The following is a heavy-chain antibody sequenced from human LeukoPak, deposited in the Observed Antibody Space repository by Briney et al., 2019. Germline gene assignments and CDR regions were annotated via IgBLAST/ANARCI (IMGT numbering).Heavy chain of an antibody. V-gene: IGHV1-69*05. CDR3: ARDPGYSGSHRGSFDI. J-gene: IGHJ3*02. CDR1: GGTFSSYA. Sequence: ASVKVSCKASGGTFSSYAISWVRQAPGQGLEWMGRIIPIFGTANYAQKFQGRVTITTDESTSTAYMELSSLRSEDTAVYYCARDPGYSGSHRGSFDIWGQGTMVTVSS. CDR2: IIPIFGTA. D-gene: IGHD1-26*01.